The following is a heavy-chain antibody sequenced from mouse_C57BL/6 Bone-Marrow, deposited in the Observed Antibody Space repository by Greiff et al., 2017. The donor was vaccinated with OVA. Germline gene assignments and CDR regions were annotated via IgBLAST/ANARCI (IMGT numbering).Heavy chain of an antibody. J-gene: IGHJ4*01. V-gene: IGHV5-9-1*02. Sequence: EVMLVESGEGLVKPGGSLKLSCAASGFTFSSYAMSWVRQTPEKRLEWVAYISSGGDYIYYADTVKGRFTISRDNARNTLYLQMSSLKSEDTAMYYCTRGGYYGSSMDYWGQGTSVTVSS. CDR3: TRGGYYGSSMDY. D-gene: IGHD1-1*01. CDR2: ISSGGDYI. CDR1: GFTFSSYA.